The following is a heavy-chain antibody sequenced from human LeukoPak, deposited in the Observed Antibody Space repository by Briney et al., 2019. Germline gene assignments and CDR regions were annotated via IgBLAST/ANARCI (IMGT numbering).Heavy chain of an antibody. CDR3: ARGTDLNFDY. CDR2: IYYSGST. J-gene: IGHJ4*02. CDR1: GGSISSYY. D-gene: IGHD4-17*01. Sequence: SETLSLTCTVSGGSISSYYWSWLRQPPGKGLEWIGYIYYSGSTNYNPSLKSRVTISVDTSKNQFSLKLSSVTAADTAVYYCARGTDLNFDYWGQGTLVTVSS. V-gene: IGHV4-59*01.